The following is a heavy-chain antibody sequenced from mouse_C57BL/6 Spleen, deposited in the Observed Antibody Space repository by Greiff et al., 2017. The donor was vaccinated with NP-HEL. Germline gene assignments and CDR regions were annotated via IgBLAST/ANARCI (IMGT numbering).Heavy chain of an antibody. CDR2: ISNLAYST. V-gene: IGHV5-15*01. CDR1: GFTFSDYG. J-gene: IGHJ1*03. D-gene: IGHD1-1*01. CDR3: ARHFTTVAPWYFDV. Sequence: DVQLVESGGGLVQPGGSLKLSCAASGFTFSDYGMAWVRQAPRKGPEWVAFISNLAYSTYYADTVTGRSTFSRENAKNTLYLEMSSLRSEDTAMYYCARHFTTVAPWYFDVWGTGTTVTVSS.